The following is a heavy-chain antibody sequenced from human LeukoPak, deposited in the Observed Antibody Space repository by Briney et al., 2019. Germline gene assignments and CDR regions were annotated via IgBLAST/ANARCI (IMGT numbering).Heavy chain of an antibody. CDR2: IYSGGST. CDR1: GFTVSSNY. J-gene: IGHJ5*02. CDR3: AREGGPADNWFDP. Sequence: GGSLRLSCAASGFTVSSNYMSRVRQAPGKGLEWVSVIYSGGSTYYADSVKGRFTISRDNSKNTLYLQMNSLRAEDTAVYYCAREGGPADNWFDPWGQGTLVTVSS. D-gene: IGHD3-16*01. V-gene: IGHV3-53*01.